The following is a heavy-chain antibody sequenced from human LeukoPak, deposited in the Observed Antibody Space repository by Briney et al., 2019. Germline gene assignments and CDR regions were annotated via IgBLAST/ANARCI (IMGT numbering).Heavy chain of an antibody. Sequence: SEKVSCKASGDTFTGYYMHWVRQAPGQGLEWMGRINPNSGGTNYAQKFQGRVTMTRDTSISTAYMELSRRRSDDTAVYYCATGPARGYSYGYPAYWGQGTLVTVSS. CDR3: ATGPARGYSYGYPAY. V-gene: IGHV1-2*06. J-gene: IGHJ4*02. D-gene: IGHD5-18*01. CDR2: INPNSGGT. CDR1: GDTFTGYY.